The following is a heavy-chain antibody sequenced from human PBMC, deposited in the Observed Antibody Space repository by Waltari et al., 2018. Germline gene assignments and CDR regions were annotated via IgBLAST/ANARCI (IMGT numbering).Heavy chain of an antibody. Sequence: QVQLVQSGAEVKKPGASVKVSCKASGYTFTGCYMHWVRQAPGQGLEWMGRINPNSGGTNYAQKFQGRVTMTRDTSISTAYMELSRLRSDDTAMYYCARALHSGSYFAYWGQGTLVTVSS. D-gene: IGHD1-26*01. J-gene: IGHJ4*02. CDR2: INPNSGGT. V-gene: IGHV1-2*06. CDR3: ARALHSGSYFAY. CDR1: GYTFTGCY.